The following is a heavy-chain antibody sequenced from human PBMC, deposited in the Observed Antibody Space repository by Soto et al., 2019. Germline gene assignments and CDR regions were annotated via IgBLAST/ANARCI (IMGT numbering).Heavy chain of an antibody. CDR2: IKEDGSEK. D-gene: IGHD3-22*01. CDR1: GFTCSSHW. J-gene: IGHJ1*01. CDR3: AREVYDGSGYRSEE. Sequence: EVQLVESGGGLVQSGGSLRLSCAASGFTCSSHWMSWVRQAPGKGLEWVANIKEDGSEKYYVDSVKGRFTISRDNAEKSLYLQMTSLRADDTAVYYCAREVYDGSGYRSEEWGLGTLVTVSS. V-gene: IGHV3-7*04.